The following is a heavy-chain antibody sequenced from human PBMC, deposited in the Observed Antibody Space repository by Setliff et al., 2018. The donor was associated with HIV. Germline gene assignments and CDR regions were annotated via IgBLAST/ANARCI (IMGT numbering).Heavy chain of an antibody. CDR3: ARRKGGYGLDV. D-gene: IGHD3-16*01. Sequence: SETLSLTCAVSGGAITSADYYWPWIRQPAGKGLEWIGRFSVPGTTNYGASFKSRLTIWVDMSKNQFSLKLTSVTAADTAVYYCARRKGGYGLDVWGQGTTVTVSS. V-gene: IGHV4-61*02. CDR2: FSVPGTT. CDR1: GGAITSADYY. J-gene: IGHJ6*02.